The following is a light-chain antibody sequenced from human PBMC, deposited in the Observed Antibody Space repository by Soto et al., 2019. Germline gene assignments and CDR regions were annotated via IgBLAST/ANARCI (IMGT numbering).Light chain of an antibody. CDR3: SSYAASNIVV. CDR2: EVS. Sequence: QSVLTQPPSASGSPGQSVTISCTGTSSDVGAYNYVSWYQQHPGKAPKLMIYEVSKRPSGVPDRFSGSKSGNTASLTVSGLQAEDEADYYCSSYAASNIVVFGGGTKLTVL. J-gene: IGLJ2*01. V-gene: IGLV2-8*01. CDR1: SSDVGAYNY.